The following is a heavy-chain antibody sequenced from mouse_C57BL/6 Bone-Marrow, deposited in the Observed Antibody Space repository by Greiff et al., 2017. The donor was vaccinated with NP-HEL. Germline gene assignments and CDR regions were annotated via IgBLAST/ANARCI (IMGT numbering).Heavy chain of an antibody. V-gene: IGHV1-53*01. D-gene: IGHD1-1*01. J-gene: IGHJ1*03. CDR1: GYTFTSYW. CDR2: INPSNGGT. CDR3: ARRGENYYGYWYFDV. Sequence: QVQLQQPGTELVKPGASVKLSCKASGYTFTSYWMHWVKQRPGQGLEWIGNINPSNGGTNYNEKFKSKATLTVAKSSSTAYMQLSSLTAEDSAVYYCARRGENYYGYWYFDVGGTGTTVTDSS.